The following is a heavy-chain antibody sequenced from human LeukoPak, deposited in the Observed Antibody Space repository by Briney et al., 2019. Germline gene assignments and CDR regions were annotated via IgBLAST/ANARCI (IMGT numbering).Heavy chain of an antibody. D-gene: IGHD3-22*01. J-gene: IGHJ4*02. V-gene: IGHV3-21*01. CDR1: GFTFARYS. CDR3: VRAVEYYYDSSGYAVDY. CDR2: ISSSSSNI. Sequence: PGGSLRLSCAASGFTFARYSMNWVRQAPGKGLEWVSSISSSSSNIYYADSVTGRFTISRDNAKNSLYLQMKSLRAEDTAVYYCVRAVEYYYDSSGYAVDYWGQGTLVTVSS.